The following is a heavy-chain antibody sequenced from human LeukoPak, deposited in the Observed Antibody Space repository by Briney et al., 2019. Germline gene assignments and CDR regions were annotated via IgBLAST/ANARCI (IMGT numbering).Heavy chain of an antibody. Sequence: GGSLRLSCAASGLTFSSYAMSWVRQAPGKGLEWVSAISGSGGSTYYADSVKGRFTISRDNSKNTLYLQMNSLRAEDTAVYYCAKDPKSPYGMDVWGQGTTVTVSS. CDR3: AKDPKSPYGMDV. J-gene: IGHJ6*02. CDR2: ISGSGGST. CDR1: GLTFSSYA. V-gene: IGHV3-23*01.